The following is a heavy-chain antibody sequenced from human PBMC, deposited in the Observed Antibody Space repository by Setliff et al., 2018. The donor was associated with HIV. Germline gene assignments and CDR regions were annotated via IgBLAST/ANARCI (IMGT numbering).Heavy chain of an antibody. CDR1: GGSISSYY. D-gene: IGHD3-22*01. V-gene: IGHV4-59*01. CDR3: AREDYYDQKGAFDI. J-gene: IGHJ3*02. Sequence: PSETLSLTCTVSGGSISSYYWSWIRQPPGKGLEWIGYVYYSGSTNYNPSLKSRLTISVDTSKNQFSLKLSSVTAADTAVYYCAREDYYDQKGAFDIWGQGTMVTVSS. CDR2: VYYSGST.